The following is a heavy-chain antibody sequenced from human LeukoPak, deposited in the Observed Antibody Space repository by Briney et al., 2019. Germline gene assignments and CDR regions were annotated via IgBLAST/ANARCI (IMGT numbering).Heavy chain of an antibody. CDR3: AKDKGISMIRGVMGPDY. D-gene: IGHD3-10*01. Sequence: GGSLRLSCAASGFTFSSYSMNWVRQAPGKGLEWVSYISSSSSTIYYADSVKGRFTISRDNSKNTLYLQMNSLRAEDTAVYYCAKDKGISMIRGVMGPDYWGQGTLVTVSS. J-gene: IGHJ4*02. V-gene: IGHV3-48*01. CDR1: GFTFSSYS. CDR2: ISSSSSTI.